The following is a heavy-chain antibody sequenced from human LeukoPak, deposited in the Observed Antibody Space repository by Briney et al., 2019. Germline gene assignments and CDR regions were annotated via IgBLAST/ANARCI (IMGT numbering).Heavy chain of an antibody. V-gene: IGHV1-18*01. D-gene: IGHD3-22*01. CDR2: ISAYNGNT. Sequence: ASVKVSCKASGGTFSSYGISWVRQAPGQGLEWMGWISAYNGNTNYAQKLQGRVTMTTDTSTSTAYMELRSLRSDDTAVYYCARDITMIVVVIDPPDNWFDPWGQGTLVTVSS. J-gene: IGHJ5*02. CDR1: GGTFSSYG. CDR3: ARDITMIVVVIDPPDNWFDP.